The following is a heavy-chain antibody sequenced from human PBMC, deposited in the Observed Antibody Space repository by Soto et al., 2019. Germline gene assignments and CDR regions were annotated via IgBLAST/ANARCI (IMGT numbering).Heavy chain of an antibody. CDR3: ARHPVSGSYAYYYGMDV. J-gene: IGHJ6*02. Sequence: QVQLVQSGAEVKKPGSSVKVSCKASGGTFSSYAISWVRQAPGQGLEWMGGIIPIFVTADYAQKFQGRVTITADESTSTAYMELSSLRSEDTAVYYCARHPVSGSYAYYYGMDVWGQGTTVTVSS. CDR2: IIPIFVTA. V-gene: IGHV1-69*12. D-gene: IGHD1-26*01. CDR1: GGTFSSYA.